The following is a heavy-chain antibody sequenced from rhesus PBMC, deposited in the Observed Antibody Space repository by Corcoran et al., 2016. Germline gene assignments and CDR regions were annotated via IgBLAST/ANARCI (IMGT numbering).Heavy chain of an antibody. V-gene: IGHV4-169*01. CDR2: INGSRSST. Sequence: QLQLQGSGPVLVKPSETLSVACAVSVVSISTRYWSWIGPATGKGLEWIGYINGSRSSTNDYTPPKMRATPLVAKAKSQLSRKWRAVTSADTAGDYCASQDSLCDYWGQGVLVTVSS. CDR1: VVSISTRY. CDR3: ASQDSLCDY. J-gene: IGHJ4*01. D-gene: IGHD1-1-1*01.